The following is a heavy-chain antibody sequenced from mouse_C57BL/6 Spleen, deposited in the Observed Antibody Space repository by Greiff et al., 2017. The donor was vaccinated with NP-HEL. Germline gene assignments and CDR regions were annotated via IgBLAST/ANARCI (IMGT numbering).Heavy chain of an antibody. CDR3: PKPPFIAS. Sequence: DVKLVESGGGLVKPGGSLKLSCAASGFTFSDYGMHWVRQAPEKGLEWVAYISSGSSTIYYPDTVKGRFTISRDNAKNTLFLQMTSLRSEDTAMYYCPKPPFIASGGKGTLAPVSA. CDR2: ISSGSSTI. CDR1: GFTFSDYG. J-gene: IGHJ3*01. V-gene: IGHV5-17*01.